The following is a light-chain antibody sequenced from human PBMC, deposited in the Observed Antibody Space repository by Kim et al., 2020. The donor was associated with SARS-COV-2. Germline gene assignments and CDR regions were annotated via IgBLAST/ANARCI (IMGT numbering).Light chain of an antibody. V-gene: IGKV1-33*01. CDR3: QLYDNLPIT. CDR1: QDISNY. J-gene: IGKJ5*01. CDR2: DAS. Sequence: SSVGDRVTLTCQARQDISNYLNWYQQKPGKAPKLLIYDASNLETGVPSRFSGSGSGTDFTFTISSLQPEDIATYCCQLYDNLPITFGQGTRLEIK.